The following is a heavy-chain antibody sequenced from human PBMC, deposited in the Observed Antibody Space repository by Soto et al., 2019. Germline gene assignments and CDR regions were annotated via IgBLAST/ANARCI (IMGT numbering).Heavy chain of an antibody. Sequence: SETLSLTCAVYGGSFSGYYWSWIRQPPGKGLEWIGEINHSGSTNYNPSLKSRVTISVDTSKNQFSLKLSSVTAADTAVYYCASGGIEKVPAEREYYYYGMDVWGQGTTVTVYS. J-gene: IGHJ6*02. D-gene: IGHD2-2*01. CDR1: GGSFSGYY. CDR2: INHSGST. CDR3: ASGGIEKVPAEREYYYYGMDV. V-gene: IGHV4-34*01.